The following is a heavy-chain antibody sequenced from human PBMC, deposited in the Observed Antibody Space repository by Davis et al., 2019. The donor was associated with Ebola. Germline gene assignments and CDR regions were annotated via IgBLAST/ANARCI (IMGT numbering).Heavy chain of an antibody. V-gene: IGHV3-9*01. CDR2: ISWNSGSI. CDR1: GFTFDDYA. Sequence: SLKISCAASGFTFDDYAMHWVRQAPGKGLEWVSGISWNSGSIGYADSVKGRFTISRDNAKNSLYLQMNSLRAEDTAVYYCARGGYDWGQGTLVTVSS. D-gene: IGHD1-1*01. J-gene: IGHJ4*02. CDR3: ARGGYD.